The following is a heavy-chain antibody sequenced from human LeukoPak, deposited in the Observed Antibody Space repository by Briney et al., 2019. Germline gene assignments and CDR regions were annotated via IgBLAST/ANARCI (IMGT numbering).Heavy chain of an antibody. CDR1: GDSVSSNSAD. V-gene: IGHV6-1*01. Sequence: SQTLALPCAISGDSVSSNSADWNWLRQSPSTGLELLGRTYYRSKWYNDYAVSVKSRITINPDTSKNQFSLQLSSVTPEDTAVYYCARESRSWYLDYWGQGTLVTVSS. CDR3: ARESRSWYLDY. J-gene: IGHJ4*02. CDR2: TYYRSKWYN. D-gene: IGHD1-26*01.